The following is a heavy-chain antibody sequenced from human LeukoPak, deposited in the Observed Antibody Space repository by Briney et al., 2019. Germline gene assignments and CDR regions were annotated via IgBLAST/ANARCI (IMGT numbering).Heavy chain of an antibody. V-gene: IGHV3-30-3*01. CDR2: ISYDGSNK. Sequence: GGSLRLSCAASGFTFSSYAMHWVRQAPGKGLEWVAVISYDGSNKYYADSVKGRFTISRDNSKNTLYLQMNSLRAEDTAVYYCANAERSYYDSSGYPDFDYWGQGTLVTVSS. D-gene: IGHD3-22*01. J-gene: IGHJ4*02. CDR3: ANAERSYYDSSGYPDFDY. CDR1: GFTFSSYA.